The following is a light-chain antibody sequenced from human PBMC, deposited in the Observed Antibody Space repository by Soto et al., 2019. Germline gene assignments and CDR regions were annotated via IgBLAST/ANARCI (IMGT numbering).Light chain of an antibody. V-gene: IGKV1-27*01. CDR1: QGIRHY. CDR3: LQDYNFPWT. J-gene: IGKJ1*01. Sequence: DIQMTQSPSSLSASVGDRVTITCRASQGIRHYLAWYQQKPGKVPKLLIYEASNLQSGVPSRFSGNGSGTDFTLTISSLQPEDFATYYCLQDYNFPWTFGQGTKVDIK. CDR2: EAS.